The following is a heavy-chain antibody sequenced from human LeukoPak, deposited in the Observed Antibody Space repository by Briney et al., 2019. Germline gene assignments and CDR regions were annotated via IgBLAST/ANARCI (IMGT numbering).Heavy chain of an antibody. J-gene: IGHJ4*02. D-gene: IGHD3-10*01. CDR3: AKDIGYGSGSYYDY. Sequence: GGSLRLSCAASGFTFDDYTMHWVRQAPGKGPEWVSLISWDGGSTYYADSVKGRFTISRDNSKNSLYLQMNSLRTEDTALYYRAKDIGYGSGSYYDYWGQGTLVTVSS. CDR1: GFTFDDYT. V-gene: IGHV3-43*01. CDR2: ISWDGGST.